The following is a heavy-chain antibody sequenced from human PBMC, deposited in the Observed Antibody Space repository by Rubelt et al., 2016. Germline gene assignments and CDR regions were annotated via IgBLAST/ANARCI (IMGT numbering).Heavy chain of an antibody. CDR3: ARDRSGNYYGAYYFEY. J-gene: IGHJ4*02. D-gene: IGHD1-26*01. Sequence: QVQLQESGPGLVKPSETLSLTCTVSGGSISNYYWSWIRQPPGKGLEWIGYVDFRGGPNYNPSLKSRVTISVDKSKNQVSLKLSSVTAADTAVYYCARDRSGNYYGAYYFEYWGQGTLVTVSS. CDR1: GGSISNYY. V-gene: IGHV4-59*01. CDR2: VDFRGGP.